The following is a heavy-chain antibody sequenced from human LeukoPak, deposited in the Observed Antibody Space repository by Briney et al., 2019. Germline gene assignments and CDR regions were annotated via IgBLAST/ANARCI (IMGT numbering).Heavy chain of an antibody. Sequence: GGSLRLSCVASGFIFSNYWMSWVRQVPGKGLEWVANMKQDGREKYLVDSVKGRFTIYRDNSKNTLYLQMNSLRPEDTAVYYCARVEAVYYYGSASPYSPYWGQGTLVTVSS. V-gene: IGHV3-7*03. J-gene: IGHJ4*02. CDR2: MKQDGREK. CDR3: ARVEAVYYYGSASPYSPY. CDR1: GFIFSNYW. D-gene: IGHD3-10*01.